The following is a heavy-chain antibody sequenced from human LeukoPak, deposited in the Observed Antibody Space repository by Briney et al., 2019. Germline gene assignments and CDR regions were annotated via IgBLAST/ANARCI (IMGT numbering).Heavy chain of an antibody. CDR1: GFTFSSYS. V-gene: IGHV3-21*01. J-gene: IGHJ6*02. CDR2: ISSSSSYI. Sequence: GGSLRLSCAASGFTFSSYSMNWVRQAPGKGLEWVSPISSSSSYIYYADSVKGRFTISRDNAKNSLYLQMNSLRAEDTAVYYCARVKGYYDFWSGYRAYGMDVWGQGTTVTVSS. D-gene: IGHD3-3*01. CDR3: ARVKGYYDFWSGYRAYGMDV.